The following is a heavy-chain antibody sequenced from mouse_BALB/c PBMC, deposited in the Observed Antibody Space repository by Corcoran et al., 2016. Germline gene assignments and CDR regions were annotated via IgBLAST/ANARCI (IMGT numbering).Heavy chain of an antibody. D-gene: IGHD2-2*01. CDR2: INPYNGGT. CDR1: GDSFTGYT. CDR3: ERGGYDPAWFAY. V-gene: IGHV1-18*01. Sequence: EVQLQQSGAELVKPGASMKISCKASGDSFTGYTMNWVKQSHGKNLEWIGLINPYNGGTRYNQKFKGKATLTVDKSSSKAYMELLSLTSEDSAVYYCERGGYDPAWFAYWGQGTLVTVSA. J-gene: IGHJ3*01.